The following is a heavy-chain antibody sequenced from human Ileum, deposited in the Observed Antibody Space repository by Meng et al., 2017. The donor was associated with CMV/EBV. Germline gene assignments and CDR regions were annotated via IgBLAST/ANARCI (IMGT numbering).Heavy chain of an antibody. CDR1: GFTVKNYG. CDR3: TRDAKWGSDY. V-gene: IGHV3-33*05. J-gene: IGHJ4*02. CDR2: IKSDGTEK. D-gene: IGHD1-26*01. Sequence: LSCAASGFTVKNYGIHWVRQAPGKGLEWLTLIKSDGTEKYYVDSVKGRFTISRDNSENTVSLQMNGLRVDDSGVYYCTRDAKWGSDYWGPGTLVTVSS.